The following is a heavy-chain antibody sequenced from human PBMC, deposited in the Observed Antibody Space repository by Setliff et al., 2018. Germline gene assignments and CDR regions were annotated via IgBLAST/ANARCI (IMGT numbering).Heavy chain of an antibody. D-gene: IGHD1-7*01. Sequence: ASVKVSCKPSGYTFISYGISWVRQAPGQGLEWMGWISGYNGNTDYAQNFQGRVTMTTDTSTSTAYMELRSLRSDDTAVYYCARAPSGTGFYHFFSYMDVWGKGTTVTVSS. CDR2: ISGYNGNT. J-gene: IGHJ6*03. V-gene: IGHV1-18*01. CDR1: GYTFISYG. CDR3: ARAPSGTGFYHFFSYMDV.